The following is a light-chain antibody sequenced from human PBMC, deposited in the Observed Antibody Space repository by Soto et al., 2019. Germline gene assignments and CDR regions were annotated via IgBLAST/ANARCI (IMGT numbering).Light chain of an antibody. V-gene: IGKV1-27*01. Sequence: DIQMTQSPSSLSASVGDRVTITCRASQGISNYLAWYQQKPGKVPKLLIYSASTLQSGVPSRFSGSGSGTAFTLTSSSLEPEDVATYYCQHYNNAPYTFGQGTKLEIK. J-gene: IGKJ2*01. CDR2: SAS. CDR3: QHYNNAPYT. CDR1: QGISNY.